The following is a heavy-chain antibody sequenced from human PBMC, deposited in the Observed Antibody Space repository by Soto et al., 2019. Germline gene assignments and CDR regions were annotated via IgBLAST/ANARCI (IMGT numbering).Heavy chain of an antibody. J-gene: IGHJ6*02. CDR2: IYDTGISGYTPST. CDR3: ARGEDAFFYYGLDV. Sequence: SETLSLTCTVSGGSITSSYWSWIRRPPGKGLEWIAYIYDTGISGYTPSTSYNPSLTSRITMSVATSNSQFSLKLTSVTAANTAVYYCARGEDAFFYYGLDVWGQGITVTVSS. V-gene: IGHV4-59*01. CDR1: GGSITSSY.